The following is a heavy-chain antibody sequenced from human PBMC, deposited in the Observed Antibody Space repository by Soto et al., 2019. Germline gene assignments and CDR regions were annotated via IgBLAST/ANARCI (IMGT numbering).Heavy chain of an antibody. CDR2: ITDSGDDT. Sequence: GGSLRLSCAASGFTFNNYAMGWVRQAPGKGLEWVSAITDSGDDTYYIDSVKGRFTISRDNSKSTLYLQMNSLRAEDAAIYYCAKLGSSSWSPHYYFDYWGQGTLVTVSS. J-gene: IGHJ4*02. V-gene: IGHV3-23*01. D-gene: IGHD2-2*01. CDR1: GFTFNNYA. CDR3: AKLGSSSWSPHYYFDY.